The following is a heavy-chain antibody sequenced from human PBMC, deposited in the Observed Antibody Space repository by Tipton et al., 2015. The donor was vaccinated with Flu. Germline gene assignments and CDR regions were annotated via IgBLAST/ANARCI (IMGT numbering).Heavy chain of an antibody. J-gene: IGHJ4*02. CDR3: VSAIAAATSR. D-gene: IGHD6-13*01. CDR1: GFTFSTFW. Sequence: SLRLSCAASGFTFSTFWMHWVRQAPGKGLEWVANINQDGSEKYYVGSVKGRFTVSRDNAKSSLYLQMNSLRAEDSAVYYCVSAIAAATSRWGQGTLVTVSS. V-gene: IGHV3-7*03. CDR2: INQDGSEK.